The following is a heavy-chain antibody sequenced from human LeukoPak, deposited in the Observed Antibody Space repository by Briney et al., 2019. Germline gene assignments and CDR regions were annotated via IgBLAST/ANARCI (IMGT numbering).Heavy chain of an antibody. CDR2: IYPGDSDT. CDR3: ASAYCGGDCYSFGPAFDI. CDR1: GYSFTSYW. D-gene: IGHD2-21*02. Sequence: GESLKISCKGSGYSFTSYWIGWVRQMPGKGLEWMGIIYPGDSDTRYSPSFQGQVTISADKSISTAYLQWSSLKASDTAMYYCASAYCGGDCYSFGPAFDIWGQGTMVTVSS. V-gene: IGHV5-51*01. J-gene: IGHJ3*02.